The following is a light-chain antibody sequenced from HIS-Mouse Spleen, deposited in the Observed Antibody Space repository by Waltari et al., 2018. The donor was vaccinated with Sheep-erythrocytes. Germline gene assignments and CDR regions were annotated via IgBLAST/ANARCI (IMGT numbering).Light chain of an antibody. J-gene: IGLJ1*01. CDR1: SSDVGGYTY. Sequence: QSALTQPRSVSGSPGQSVTISCTGTSSDVGGYTYVSWYHQHPGKAPKLMIYDVSKRPSGVPDRFSGSKSGNTASLTISGLQAEDEADYYCCSYAGSYNHVFATGTKVTVL. CDR3: CSYAGSYNHV. V-gene: IGLV2-11*01. CDR2: DVS.